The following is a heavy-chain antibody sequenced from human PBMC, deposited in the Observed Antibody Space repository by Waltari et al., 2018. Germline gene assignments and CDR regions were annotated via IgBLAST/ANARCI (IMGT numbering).Heavy chain of an antibody. D-gene: IGHD2-15*01. J-gene: IGHJ4*02. CDR3: ARARGYCSGGSCYNRRGSHFDY. CDR1: GGSISSSSYY. Sequence: QLQLQESGPGLVKPSETLSLTCTVSGGSISSSSYYWGWNRQPPGKGLEWIGRIYYSGSTYYNPSLKRRVTISVDTSKNQFSLKLSSVTAADTAVYYCARARGYCSGGSCYNRRGSHFDYWGQGTLVTVSS. CDR2: IYYSGST. V-gene: IGHV4-39*07.